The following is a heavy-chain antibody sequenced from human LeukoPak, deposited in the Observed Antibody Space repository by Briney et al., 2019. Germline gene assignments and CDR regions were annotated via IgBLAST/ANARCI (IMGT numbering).Heavy chain of an antibody. V-gene: IGHV4-34*01. D-gene: IGHD2-2*01. CDR1: GFTFSDYY. CDR2: IYHSGST. Sequence: KSGGSLRLSCAASGFTFSDYYMSWIRQPPGKGLEWIGEIYHSGSTNYNPSLESRVTVSVDKSKNQFSLDLSSVTAADTAVYYCARFCGSTSWHSGYYYGIDVWGQGTTVTVSS. CDR3: ARFCGSTSWHSGYYYGIDV. J-gene: IGHJ6*02.